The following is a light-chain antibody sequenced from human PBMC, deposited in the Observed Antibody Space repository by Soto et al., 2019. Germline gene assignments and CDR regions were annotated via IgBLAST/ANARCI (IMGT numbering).Light chain of an antibody. Sequence: DIQMTQSPPSLSASVGDKVTITCRASQWISRDLNWYQQKPGKAPKLLISAASTLQSGVPSRFSGSGSGTDFTLTISSLQPEDFATYYCQQSFHTPRYTFGQGTKLEIK. CDR1: QWISRD. CDR3: QQSFHTPRYT. CDR2: AAS. J-gene: IGKJ2*01. V-gene: IGKV1-39*01.